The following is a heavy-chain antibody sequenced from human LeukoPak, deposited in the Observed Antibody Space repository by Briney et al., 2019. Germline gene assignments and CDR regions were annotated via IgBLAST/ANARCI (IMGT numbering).Heavy chain of an antibody. D-gene: IGHD3-10*01. Sequence: SETLSVTCTVSGGSVSSGSYYRSWIRQPPGKGLEWIGYIYYSGSTNYNPSLKSRVTISVDTSKNQFSLKLSSVTAADTAVYYCASQYYYGGDTYYFDYWGQGTLVTVSS. CDR1: GGSVSSGSYY. CDR2: IYYSGST. V-gene: IGHV4-61*01. J-gene: IGHJ4*02. CDR3: ASQYYYGGDTYYFDY.